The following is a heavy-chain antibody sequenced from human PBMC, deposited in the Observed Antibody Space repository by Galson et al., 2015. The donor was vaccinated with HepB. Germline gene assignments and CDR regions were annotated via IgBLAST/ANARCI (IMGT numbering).Heavy chain of an antibody. Sequence: SLRLSCAASGFTFSYYAMSWVRQAPGKGLEWVSAITPSGDNTYSADSMKGRFTISRDNSQNTLFLQINSLRVDDTAMYFCAKVFHEKTDGWYRQALYYFDAWGQGTRVTVSS. CDR3: AKVFHEKTDGWYRQALYYFDA. CDR2: ITPSGDNT. V-gene: IGHV3-23*01. D-gene: IGHD6-19*01. CDR1: GFTFSYYA. J-gene: IGHJ4*02.